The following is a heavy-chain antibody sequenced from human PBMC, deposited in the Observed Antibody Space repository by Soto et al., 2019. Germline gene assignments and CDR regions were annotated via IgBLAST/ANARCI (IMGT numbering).Heavy chain of an antibody. CDR3: ARDRGGTGMFFGMDV. Sequence: GGSLRLSCAASGFNFGGFAMNWVRQAPGKGLEWISSISDSSSHTYYADSVRGRFTISRNNADNSVYLQMNSLRAEDTALYFCARDRGGTGMFFGMDVWGQGTTVTVSS. V-gene: IGHV3-21*01. D-gene: IGHD3-10*01. J-gene: IGHJ6*02. CDR1: GFNFGGFA. CDR2: ISDSSSHT.